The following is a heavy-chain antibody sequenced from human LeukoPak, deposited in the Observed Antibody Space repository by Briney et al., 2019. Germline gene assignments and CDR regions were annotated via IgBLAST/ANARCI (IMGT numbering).Heavy chain of an antibody. CDR2: INHSGST. J-gene: IGHJ4*02. D-gene: IGHD2-15*01. CDR3: ARGYCSGGSCYSHGDYFDY. V-gene: IGHV4-34*01. CDR1: GGSFSGYY. Sequence: SETLSLTCAVYGGSFSGYYWSWIRQPPGKGLEWIGEINHSGSTNYNPSLKSRVTISVDTSKNQFSLKLSSMTAADTAVYYCARGYCSGGSCYSHGDYFDYWGQGTLVTVSS.